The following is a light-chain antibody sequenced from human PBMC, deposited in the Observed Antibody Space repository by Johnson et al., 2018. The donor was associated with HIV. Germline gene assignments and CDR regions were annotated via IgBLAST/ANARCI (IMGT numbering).Light chain of an antibody. CDR2: EDN. V-gene: IGLV1-51*02. CDR3: VTWHTGLSAGGV. CDR1: SSNIGSNY. Sequence: QSVLKQPPSVSAAPGQKVTISCSGSSSNIGSNYVSWYQQFPGAAPKLLIYEDNKRPSGISDRFSGSKSATSATLGITGLHTGDEADYYCVTWHTGLSAGGVFGTGTKVTVL. J-gene: IGLJ1*01.